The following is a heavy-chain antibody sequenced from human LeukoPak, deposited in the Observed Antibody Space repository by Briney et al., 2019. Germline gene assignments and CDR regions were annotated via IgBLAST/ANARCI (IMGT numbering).Heavy chain of an antibody. CDR1: GGSISSYY. V-gene: IGHV4-34*01. Sequence: PSETLSLTCTVSGGSISSYYWSWIRQPPGKGLEWIGEINHSGSTNYNPSLKSRVTISVDTSKNQFSLKLSSVTAADTAVYYCAGGGPLRYFDWLSARFDPWGQGTLVTVSS. CDR3: AGGGPLRYFDWLSARFDP. J-gene: IGHJ5*02. CDR2: INHSGST. D-gene: IGHD3-9*01.